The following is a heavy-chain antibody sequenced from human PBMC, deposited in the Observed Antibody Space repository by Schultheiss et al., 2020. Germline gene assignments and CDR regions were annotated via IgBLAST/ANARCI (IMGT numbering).Heavy chain of an antibody. J-gene: IGHJ2*01. Sequence: LRLSCTVSGGSISSGGYYWSWIRQHPGKGLEWIAYIHYSGSPYYNPSLKSRVTMSVDTSKNQFSLRLNSVTAADTAVYYCARENIVMSTRAGYFDLWGRGTLVTVYS. CDR3: ARENIVMSTRAGYFDL. V-gene: IGHV4-31*03. CDR2: IHYSGSP. D-gene: IGHD2-8*02. CDR1: GGSISSGGYY.